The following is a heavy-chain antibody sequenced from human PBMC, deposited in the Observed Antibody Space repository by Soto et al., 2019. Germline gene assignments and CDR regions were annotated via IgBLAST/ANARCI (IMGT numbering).Heavy chain of an antibody. CDR1: GYTFTSYA. D-gene: IGHD3-10*01. CDR2: INAGNGNT. CDR3: ARGHVDYYGSGSYSIDY. J-gene: IGHJ4*02. V-gene: IGHV1-3*01. Sequence: QVQLVQSGAEVKKPGASVKVSCKASGYTFTSYAMHWVRQAPGQRLEWMGWINAGNGNTKYSQKFQGRVTITRDTSASTAYMGLSSLRSEDTAVYYCARGHVDYYGSGSYSIDYWGQGTLVTVSS.